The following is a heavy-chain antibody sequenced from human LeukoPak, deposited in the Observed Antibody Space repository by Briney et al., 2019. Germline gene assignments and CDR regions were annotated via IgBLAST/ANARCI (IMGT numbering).Heavy chain of an antibody. D-gene: IGHD3-22*01. CDR2: IRYDGSNK. J-gene: IGHJ4*02. V-gene: IGHV3-30*02. Sequence: GGSLRLSCAASGFTFSSYGMHWVRQAPGKGLEWVAFIRYDGSNKYYADSVKGRFTISRDNSKNTLYLQMNSLRAEDTAVYYCARDKSIASMIVVVIPHYDYWGQGTLVTVSS. CDR3: ARDKSIASMIVVVIPHYDY. CDR1: GFTFSSYG.